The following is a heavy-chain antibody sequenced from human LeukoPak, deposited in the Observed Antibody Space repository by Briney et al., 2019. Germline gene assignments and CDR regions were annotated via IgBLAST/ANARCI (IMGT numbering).Heavy chain of an antibody. J-gene: IGHJ4*02. CDR1: GNYR. CDR2: INSDGSWT. CDR3: VSFYETY. D-gene: IGHD2/OR15-2a*01. V-gene: IGHV3-74*01. Sequence: TGGSLRLSCAASGNYRMHWVRQVPGKGLVWVSHINSDGSWTSYADSVKGRFAISKDNAKNTVYLQMNSLRAEDTAVYYCVSFYETYWGRGTLVTVS.